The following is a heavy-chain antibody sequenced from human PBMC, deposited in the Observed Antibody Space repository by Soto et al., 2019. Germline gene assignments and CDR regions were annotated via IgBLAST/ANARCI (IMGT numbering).Heavy chain of an antibody. V-gene: IGHV1-69*06. D-gene: IGHD2-15*01. CDR2: IIPIFGTA. Sequence: SVKVSCKASGGTFSSYAISWVRQAPGQGLEWMGGIIPIFGTANYAQKFQGRVTITADKSTSTAYMELSSLRSEDTAVYYCARGVQKLYWFDPWGQGTLVTVSS. CDR3: ARGVQKLYWFDP. CDR1: GGTFSSYA. J-gene: IGHJ5*02.